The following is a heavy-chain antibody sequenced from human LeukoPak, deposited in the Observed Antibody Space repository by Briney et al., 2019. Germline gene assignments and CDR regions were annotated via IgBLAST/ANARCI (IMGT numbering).Heavy chain of an antibody. CDR1: GYTFTGYY. CDR3: ARGYYYDSSGYYRLGY. Sequence: ASVKVSCKASGYTFTGYYMHWVRQAPGQGLEWMGWINPNSGGTNYAQKFQGRVTMTRDTSISTAYMELSRLRSDDTAVYYCARGYYYDSSGYYRLGYWGQGTLVTVSS. V-gene: IGHV1-2*02. D-gene: IGHD3-22*01. CDR2: INPNSGGT. J-gene: IGHJ4*02.